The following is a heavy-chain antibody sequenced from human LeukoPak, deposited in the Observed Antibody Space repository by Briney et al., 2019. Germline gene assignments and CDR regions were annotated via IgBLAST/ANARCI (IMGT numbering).Heavy chain of an antibody. Sequence: GGSLRLSCAASGFPFSSYAMTWVRQTPGKGLEWVSVISRSGGSTYYADSVKGRFTISRDNSKNTLYLQMNSLRAEDTAVYYCAKDYYYDSSGYYSTRLDSWGQGTLVTVSS. CDR2: ISRSGGST. V-gene: IGHV3-23*01. J-gene: IGHJ4*02. D-gene: IGHD3-22*01. CDR1: GFPFSSYA. CDR3: AKDYYYDSSGYYSTRLDS.